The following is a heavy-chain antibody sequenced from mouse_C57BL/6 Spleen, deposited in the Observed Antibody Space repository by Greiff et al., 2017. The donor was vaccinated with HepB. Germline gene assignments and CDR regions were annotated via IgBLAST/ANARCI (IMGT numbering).Heavy chain of an antibody. CDR1: GYAFSSYW. V-gene: IGHV1-80*01. D-gene: IGHD2-4*01. CDR2: IYPGDGDT. J-gene: IGHJ3*01. Sequence: VKLQESGAELVKPGASVKISCKASGYAFSSYWMNWVKQRPGKGLEWIGQIYPGDGDTNYNGKFKGKATLTADKSSSTAYMQLSSLTSEDSAVYFCARGDYDYDSWFAYWGQGTLVTVSA. CDR3: ARGDYDYDSWFAY.